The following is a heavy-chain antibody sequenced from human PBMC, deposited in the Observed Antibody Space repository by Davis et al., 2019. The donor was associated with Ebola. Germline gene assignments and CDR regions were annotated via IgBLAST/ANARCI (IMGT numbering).Heavy chain of an antibody. V-gene: IGHV3-23*01. D-gene: IGHD3-3*01. Sequence: GESLRLSCAASGFTFSDYYMSWVRQAPGKGLEWVSAISGSGGSTYYADSVKGRFTISRDNSKNTLYLQMNSLRAEDTAIYYCAKDKNYDFWSGYPHDAFDIWGQGTMVTVSS. CDR2: ISGSGGST. CDR3: AKDKNYDFWSGYPHDAFDI. J-gene: IGHJ3*02. CDR1: GFTFSDYY.